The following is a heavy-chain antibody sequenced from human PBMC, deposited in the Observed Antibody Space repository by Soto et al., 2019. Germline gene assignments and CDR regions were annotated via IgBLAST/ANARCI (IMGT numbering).Heavy chain of an antibody. CDR2: LYYGRSA. CDR3: ALRSMAVVPEY. D-gene: IGHD3-22*01. V-gene: IGHV4-59*01. Sequence: QVQLQESGPGLVKPSETLSLTCAVSGDSISSYYCMWIRQPPGKGLESIGYLYYGRSAKYNPSLKSRVTLLVDTSTNQRSLTLSSMTAADTAVYYCALRSMAVVPEYWGQGTLVTVSS. CDR1: GDSISSYY. J-gene: IGHJ4*02.